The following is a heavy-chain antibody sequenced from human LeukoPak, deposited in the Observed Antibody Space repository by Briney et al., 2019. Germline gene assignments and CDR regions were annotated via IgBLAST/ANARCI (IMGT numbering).Heavy chain of an antibody. CDR1: GFNFSNYA. V-gene: IGHV3-30*04. CDR2: ISYEGNHK. D-gene: IGHD6-13*01. CDR3: AKAGIAAAIYYYYYMDV. J-gene: IGHJ6*03. Sequence: GGSLRLSCAASGFNFSNYAMHWVRQAPGKGLEWVAVISYEGNHKYYADSVKGRFTISRDNSKNTLYLQMNSLRAEDTAVYYCAKAGIAAAIYYYYYMDVWGKGTTVTVSS.